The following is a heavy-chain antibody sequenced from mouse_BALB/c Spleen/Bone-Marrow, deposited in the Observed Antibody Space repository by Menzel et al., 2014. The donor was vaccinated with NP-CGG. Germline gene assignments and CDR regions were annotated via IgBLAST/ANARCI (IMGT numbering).Heavy chain of an antibody. V-gene: IGHV1-26*01. Sequence: EVQLQQSGPELVKPGTSVKMSCKASGYTFTDYYMMWVRQSHGKSLEWVGHINPNTDGTFYNQKFKGKATVTVDKSSSTAYMQLNSLTSEDSAVYYCARSRYFDNWGQGTTLTVSS. D-gene: IGHD3-3*01. CDR3: ARSRYFDN. CDR2: INPNTDGT. J-gene: IGHJ2*01. CDR1: GYTFTDYY.